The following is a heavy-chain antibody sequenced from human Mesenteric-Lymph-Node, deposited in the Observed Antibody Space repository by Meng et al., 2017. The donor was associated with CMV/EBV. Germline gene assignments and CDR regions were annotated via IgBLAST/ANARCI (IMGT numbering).Heavy chain of an antibody. V-gene: IGHV3-30-3*01. CDR2: ISYDGSNK. J-gene: IGHJ4*02. CDR1: GFTFSSYA. CDR3: AKDLAYYDFWRGSQFDY. Sequence: GESLKISCAASGFTFSSYAMHWVRQAPGKGLEWVAIISYDGSNKYYADSVKGRFTISRDNSKNTLYLQMNSLRAEDTAVYYCAKDLAYYDFWRGSQFDYWGQGTLVTVSS. D-gene: IGHD3-3*01.